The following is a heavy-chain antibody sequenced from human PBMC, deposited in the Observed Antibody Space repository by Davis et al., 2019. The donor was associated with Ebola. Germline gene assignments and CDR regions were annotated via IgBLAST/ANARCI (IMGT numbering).Heavy chain of an antibody. CDR1: GGSISSSSYY. CDR2: VYYSGST. CDR3: ARARWLVHYYFGMDV. Sequence: MPSETLSLTCTVSGGSISSSSYYWVWIRQPPGKGLEWIGSVYYSGSTYYSPSLKSRVTISVDTSKNQFSLRLSSVTAADTAVFYCARARWLVHYYFGMDVWGKGTTVTVSS. J-gene: IGHJ6*04. D-gene: IGHD6-19*01. V-gene: IGHV4-39*07.